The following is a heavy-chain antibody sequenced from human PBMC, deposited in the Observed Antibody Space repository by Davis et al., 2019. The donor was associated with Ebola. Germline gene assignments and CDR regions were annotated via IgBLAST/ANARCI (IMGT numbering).Heavy chain of an antibody. J-gene: IGHJ5*02. CDR3: ATSSRQQLVRGINWFDP. CDR2: ISSSSSYI. D-gene: IGHD6-13*01. Sequence: GESLKISCAASGFTFSSYSMNWVRQAPGKGLEWVSSISSSSSYIYYADSVKGRFTISRDNAKNSLYLQMNSLRAEDTAVYYCATSSRQQLVRGINWFDPWGQGTLLTVSS. CDR1: GFTFSSYS. V-gene: IGHV3-21*01.